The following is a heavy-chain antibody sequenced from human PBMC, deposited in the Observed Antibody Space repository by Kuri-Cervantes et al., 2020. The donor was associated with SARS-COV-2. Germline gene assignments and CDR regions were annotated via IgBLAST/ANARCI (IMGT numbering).Heavy chain of an antibody. D-gene: IGHD4-17*01. Sequence: GGSLRLSCKASGHTLTNYWIGWERQMPGKGLEWVGIIYPGDSDTRYSPSFQGQVTISADKSITTAYLQWSSLKASDTAIYYCASRGTTVPAGNYWGQGTLVTVSS. CDR1: GHTLTNYW. J-gene: IGHJ4*02. CDR3: ASRGTTVPAGNY. CDR2: IYPGDSDT. V-gene: IGHV5-51*01.